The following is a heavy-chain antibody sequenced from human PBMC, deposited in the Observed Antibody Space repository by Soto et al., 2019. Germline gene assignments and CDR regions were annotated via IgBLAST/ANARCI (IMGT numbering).Heavy chain of an antibody. V-gene: IGHV3-23*01. D-gene: IGHD2-15*01. CDR3: AKESCRGVVCHYAHFDF. CDR2: TLGSGETT. J-gene: IGHJ4*02. CDR1: GFTFSDYA. Sequence: EVQLLESGGGLAQPGGSLRVSCAASGFTFSDYAMSWVRHAPGKGLEWVSATLGSGETTWYADSVKGRFTISRDNSKNTLYLQMNSLRAEDTAVYYCAKESCRGVVCHYAHFDFWGQGTLVTVSS.